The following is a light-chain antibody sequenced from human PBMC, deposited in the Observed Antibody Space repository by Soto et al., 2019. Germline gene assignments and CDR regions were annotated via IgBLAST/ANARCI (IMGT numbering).Light chain of an antibody. Sequence: QSVLTQPPSVSAAPGQKVTISCSGSFSNIGKNYVSWYQRLPGTAHKLLIYDNNERSSGIPDRFSGSKSGTSATLGIAGLQTGDEADYYCGTWETSLSAVVFGGGTKVTVL. CDR3: GTWETSLSAVV. V-gene: IGLV1-51*01. CDR1: FSNIGKNY. J-gene: IGLJ2*01. CDR2: DNN.